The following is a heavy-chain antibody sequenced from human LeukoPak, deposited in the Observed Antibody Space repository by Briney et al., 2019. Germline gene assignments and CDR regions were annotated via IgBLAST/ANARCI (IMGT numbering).Heavy chain of an antibody. J-gene: IGHJ4*02. Sequence: GGSLRLSCAASGFTLSSSTMSWLRQAPGKGLEWVSAINSGGGTTSAESVKGRVTISRDDSKNTLYLQLHSLRAEDTAVYYCAKGPDGAGRYRPFDYWGQGTLVTVSS. CDR1: GFTLSSST. V-gene: IGHV3-23*01. CDR3: AKGPDGAGRYRPFDY. CDR2: INSGGGTT. D-gene: IGHD3-10*01.